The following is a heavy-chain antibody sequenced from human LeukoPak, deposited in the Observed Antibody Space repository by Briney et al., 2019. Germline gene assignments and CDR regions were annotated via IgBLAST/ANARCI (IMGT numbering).Heavy chain of an antibody. CDR3: ARETSIAARQGWFDP. V-gene: IGHV3-21*01. CDR2: ISSSSSYI. J-gene: IGHJ5*02. CDR1: GFTFSSYS. Sequence: GGSLRLSCAASGFTFSSYSMNWVRQAPGKGLEWVSSISSSSSYIYYADSVKGRFTISRDNAKNSLYLQMYSLRAEDTAVYYCARETSIAARQGWFDPWGQGTLATVSS. D-gene: IGHD6-6*01.